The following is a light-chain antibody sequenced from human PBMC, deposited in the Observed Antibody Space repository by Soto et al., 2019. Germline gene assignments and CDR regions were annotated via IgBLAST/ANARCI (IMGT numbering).Light chain of an antibody. CDR2: WTS. CDR1: QSVFNSSKEKNY. J-gene: IGKJ4*01. CDR3: QQYYITPPT. V-gene: IGKV4-1*01. Sequence: DIVMTQFPDSLAVSLGERATINCKSSQSVFNSSKEKNYLAWYQQKPGQPPKLLIYWTSIREFGVPDRFGGSGSGTEFTLTISSLQAEDVAVYYCQQYYITPPTFGGGTKVEIK.